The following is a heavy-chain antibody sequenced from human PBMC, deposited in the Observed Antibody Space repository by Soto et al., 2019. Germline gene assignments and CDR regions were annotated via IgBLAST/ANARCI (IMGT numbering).Heavy chain of an antibody. CDR1: GFTFDDYG. Sequence: VGSLRLSCAASGFTFDDYGMSRVRQVPGKGLEWVSGSNSNGDKTGYADSVKGRFTISRDNAKNSLYLQMNSLKTEDTAVYYCTAYPDITMPDYFDYRGQGTLVTVSS. D-gene: IGHD5-12*01. CDR2: SNSNGDKT. CDR3: TAYPDITMPDYFDY. J-gene: IGHJ4*02. V-gene: IGHV3-20*04.